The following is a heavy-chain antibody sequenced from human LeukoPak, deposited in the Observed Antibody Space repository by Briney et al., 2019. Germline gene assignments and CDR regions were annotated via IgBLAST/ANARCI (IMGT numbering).Heavy chain of an antibody. CDR1: GFTFCSYG. J-gene: IGHJ4*02. Sequence: GRSVRLSCAASGFTFCSYGMHWVRQAPGTGLEWVANINPAGTETYYVDPVKGRFTISRDNAKNLLYLQMNSLGAEDTAVYYCARFGYVAAVDLWGQGTLVTVSS. V-gene: IGHV3-7*01. D-gene: IGHD2-15*01. CDR2: INPAGTET. CDR3: ARFGYVAAVDL.